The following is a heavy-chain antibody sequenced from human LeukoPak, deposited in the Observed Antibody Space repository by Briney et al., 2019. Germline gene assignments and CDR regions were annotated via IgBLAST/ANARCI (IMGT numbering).Heavy chain of an antibody. J-gene: IGHJ6*03. V-gene: IGHV1-18*01. Sequence: ASVKVSCKASGYTFTSYGISWVRQAPGQGLEWMGWISAYNGNTNYAQKLQGRVTMTTDTSTSTAYMELKSLRSDDTAVYYCARMDIVVVPAAMGYYYYYYMDVWGKGTTVTVSS. CDR2: ISAYNGNT. D-gene: IGHD2-2*03. CDR1: GYTFTSYG. CDR3: ARMDIVVVPAAMGYYYYYYMDV.